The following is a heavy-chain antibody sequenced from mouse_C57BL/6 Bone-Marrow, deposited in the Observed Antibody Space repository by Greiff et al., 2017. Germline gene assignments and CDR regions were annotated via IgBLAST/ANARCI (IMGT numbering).Heavy chain of an antibody. CDR3: ARDDFAY. J-gene: IGHJ3*01. CDR2: ISYDGSN. Sequence: EVKLVESGPGLVKPSQSLSLTCSVTGYSITSGYYWNWIRQFPGNKLEWMGYISYDGSNNYNPSLKNRISITRDTSKNQFFLKLNSVTTEDTATYYCARDDFAYWGQGTLVTVSA. CDR1: GYSITSGYY. V-gene: IGHV3-6*01.